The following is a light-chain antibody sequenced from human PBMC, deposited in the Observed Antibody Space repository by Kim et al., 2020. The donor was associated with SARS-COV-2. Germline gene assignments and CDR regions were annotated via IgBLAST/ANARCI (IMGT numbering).Light chain of an antibody. CDR1: QSVGDF. Sequence: SLSPGEGATLSGRASQSVGDFLAWYQQRPGQSPRLLIYDASKRATGIPARFSGSGSGTDFTLTIRTLESEDFAIYYCQRSSWPITFGQGTRLEIK. CDR2: DAS. V-gene: IGKV3-11*01. CDR3: QRSSWPIT. J-gene: IGKJ5*01.